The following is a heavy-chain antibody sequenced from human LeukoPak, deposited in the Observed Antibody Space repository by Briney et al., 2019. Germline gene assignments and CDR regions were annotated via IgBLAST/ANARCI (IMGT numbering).Heavy chain of an antibody. CDR1: GFTFSSYG. D-gene: IGHD6-19*01. CDR3: AKARIAVAVREDLDH. J-gene: IGHJ4*02. CDR2: IRSDGSNK. V-gene: IGHV3-30*02. Sequence: GGSLRLSCAASGFTFSSYGMHWVRQAPGKGLERVAFIRSDGSNKYYGDSVKGRFTISRDNSKNTLYLQMNSLRPEDTAVFYCAKARIAVAVREDLDHWGQGTLVTVSS.